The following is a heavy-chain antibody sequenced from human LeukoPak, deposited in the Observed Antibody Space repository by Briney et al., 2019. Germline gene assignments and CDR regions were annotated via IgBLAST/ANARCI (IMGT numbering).Heavy chain of an antibody. CDR2: IDHRGDT. J-gene: IGHJ4*03. D-gene: IGHD5-24*01. Sequence: SETLSLTCAVYGGSFSRYYWRWIRQSPGKGLEWIAEIDHRGDTNYNPSVKSRVTISVDTSKNQFSLKVRSLSAADTAVYYCARGATISETGYFDFWGQGTLVTVSS. CDR3: ARGATISETGYFDF. CDR1: GGSFSRYY. V-gene: IGHV4-34*01.